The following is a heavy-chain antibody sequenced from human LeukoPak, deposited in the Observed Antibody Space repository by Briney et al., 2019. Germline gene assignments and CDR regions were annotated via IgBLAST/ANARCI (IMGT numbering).Heavy chain of an antibody. J-gene: IGHJ4*02. Sequence: SVKVSCKASGGTFCSYAISWVRQAPGQGLEWMGGIIPIVGTANYAQKFQGRVTITADESTSTAYMELSSLRSEDTAVYYCARTLNYCSSTSCTWDPVGYWGQGTLVTVSS. CDR1: GGTFCSYA. D-gene: IGHD2-2*01. CDR3: ARTLNYCSSTSCTWDPVGY. V-gene: IGHV1-69*01. CDR2: IIPIVGTA.